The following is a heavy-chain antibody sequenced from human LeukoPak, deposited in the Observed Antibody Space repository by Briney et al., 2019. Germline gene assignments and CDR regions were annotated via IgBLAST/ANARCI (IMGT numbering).Heavy chain of an antibody. CDR2: IYYSGST. CDR3: ARDFTMINAFDI. D-gene: IGHD3-22*01. Sequence: SETLSLTCTVSAGSISTYYWSWIRQSPQKGLEWIGYIYYSGSTNYNPSLKSRVTISVDTSKNQFSLKLSSVTAADTAVYYCARDFTMINAFDIWGQGTMVTVSS. CDR1: AGSISTYY. V-gene: IGHV4-59*12. J-gene: IGHJ3*02.